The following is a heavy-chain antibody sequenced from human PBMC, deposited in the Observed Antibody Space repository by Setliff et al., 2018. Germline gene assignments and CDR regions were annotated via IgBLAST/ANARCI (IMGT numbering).Heavy chain of an antibody. CDR2: IHFSGTT. CDR1: DGSSSSHY. D-gene: IGHD3-16*01. J-gene: IGHJ3*02. CDR3: ARGIWANWGGAFDI. V-gene: IGHV4-59*11. Sequence: KTSETLSLTCTVSDGSSSSHYWSWIRQPPGKGLEWIGYIHFSGTTNYNPSLKSRVTLSLDTSKNQFSLQLTSVTSADTAVYFCARGIWANWGGAFDIWGQGTMVTVSS.